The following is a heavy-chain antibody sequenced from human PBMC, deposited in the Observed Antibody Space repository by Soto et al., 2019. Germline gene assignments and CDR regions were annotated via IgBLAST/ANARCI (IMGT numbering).Heavy chain of an antibody. V-gene: IGHV3-21*01. Sequence: EVQLVESGGGLVKPGGSLRLSCAASGFTFSSYSMTWVRQAPGKGLECVSSISSDGNSTYYADSVKGRFTISRDNAKNSLDLQMDSMGADDTALYYCARALSSLIAVPGYWSQGTLVSVSS. CDR3: ARALSSLIAVPGY. D-gene: IGHD6-19*01. J-gene: IGHJ4*02. CDR1: GFTFSSYS. CDR2: ISSDGNST.